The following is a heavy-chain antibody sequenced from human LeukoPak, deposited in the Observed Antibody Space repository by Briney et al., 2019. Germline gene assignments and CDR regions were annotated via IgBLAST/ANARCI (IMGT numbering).Heavy chain of an antibody. Sequence: GGSLRLSCAASGFTFSSYAMSWVRQAPGKGLEWVSAIGGSGSRRYHADSAKGRFTISRDNSRNTLYLQMNSLRAEDTAVHYCARAYADFGDYEAYWGQGTLVPVSS. CDR1: GFTFSSYA. CDR3: ARAYADFGDYEAY. CDR2: IGGSGSRR. D-gene: IGHD4-17*01. J-gene: IGHJ4*02. V-gene: IGHV3-23*01.